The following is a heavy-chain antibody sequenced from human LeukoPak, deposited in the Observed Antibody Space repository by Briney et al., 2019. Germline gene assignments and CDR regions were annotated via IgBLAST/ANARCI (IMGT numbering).Heavy chain of an antibody. J-gene: IGHJ4*02. CDR3: AAHCSGGSCYGPTDY. D-gene: IGHD2-15*01. V-gene: IGHV3-23*01. Sequence: PGGSLRLSCAASGFTFSSYAMSWVRQAPGKGLEWVSAISGSGGSTYYADSVKGRFTISRDNSKNTLYLQMNSLRAEDTAVYYCAAHCSGGSCYGPTDYWGQGTLVTVSS. CDR2: ISGSGGST. CDR1: GFTFSSYA.